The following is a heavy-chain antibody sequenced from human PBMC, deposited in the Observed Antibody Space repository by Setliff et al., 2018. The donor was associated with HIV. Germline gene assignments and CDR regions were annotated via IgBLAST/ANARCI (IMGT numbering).Heavy chain of an antibody. J-gene: IGHJ5*02. CDR3: AGSCFPGGFDP. CDR2: IYISGST. Sequence: SETLSLTCTVSGGSITSYYWSWIRQPAGKGLEWFGRIYISGSTNYNPPLKSRVTISVDTSKNQFSLKLSSVTAADTAVYYCAGSCFPGGFDPWGQGTLVTVSS. CDR1: GGSITSYY. V-gene: IGHV4-4*07. D-gene: IGHD2-15*01.